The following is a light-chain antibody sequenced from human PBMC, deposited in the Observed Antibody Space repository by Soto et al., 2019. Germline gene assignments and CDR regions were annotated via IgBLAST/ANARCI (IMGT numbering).Light chain of an antibody. J-gene: IGKJ1*01. CDR2: GAS. Sequence: EIVLTQSPRTLSLSPGERATLSCRASQSVSNNYLAWYQQKPGQAPRLLIYGASTRATSIPARFSGSGSGTEFTLTISSLQSEVFAVYYCQQYKNWPGTFGQGTKVDIK. CDR3: QQYKNWPGT. V-gene: IGKV3-15*01. CDR1: QSVSNN.